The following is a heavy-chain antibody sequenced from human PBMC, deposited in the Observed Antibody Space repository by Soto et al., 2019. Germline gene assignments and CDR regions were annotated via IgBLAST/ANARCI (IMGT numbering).Heavy chain of an antibody. CDR2: ISWNSGSI. V-gene: IGHV3-9*01. J-gene: IGHJ4*02. CDR3: AKDKGSVVVPAAYFDY. Sequence: EVQLVESGGGLAQPGRSLRLSCAASGFTFDDYAMHWVRQAPGKGLEWVSGISWNSGSIGYADSVKGRFTISRDNAKNSLYLQMNSLRAEDTALYYCAKDKGSVVVPAAYFDYWGQGTLVTVSS. CDR1: GFTFDDYA. D-gene: IGHD2-2*01.